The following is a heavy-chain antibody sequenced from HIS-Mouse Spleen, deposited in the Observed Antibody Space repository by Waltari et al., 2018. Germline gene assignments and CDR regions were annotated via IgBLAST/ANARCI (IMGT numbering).Heavy chain of an antibody. CDR1: GGSISSSSYY. J-gene: IGHJ2*01. CDR3: AREIPYSSSWYDWYFDL. V-gene: IGHV4-39*07. D-gene: IGHD6-13*01. Sequence: QLQLQESGPGLVKPSETLSLTCTVSGGSISSSSYYWGWIRQPPWKGLEWIGSIYYGGSTYYNPSLKSRVTISVDTSKNQFSLKLSSVTAADTAVYYCAREIPYSSSWYDWYFDLWGRGTLVTVSS. CDR2: IYYGGST.